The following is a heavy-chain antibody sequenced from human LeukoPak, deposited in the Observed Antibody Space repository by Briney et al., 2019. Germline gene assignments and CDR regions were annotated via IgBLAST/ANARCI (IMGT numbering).Heavy chain of an antibody. J-gene: IGHJ1*01. V-gene: IGHV3-15*01. CDR2: IKSKTDGGTT. Sequence: GGSLRLSCAASGFTFSNAWMSWVRQAPGKGLEWVGRIKSKTDGGTTDYAAPVKGRFTISRDDSKNTLYLQMNSLKTEDTAVYYCTTYCIITSCLRTYFQHWGQGTLVTVSS. CDR1: GFTFSNAW. CDR3: TTYCIITSCLRTYFQH. D-gene: IGHD2-2*01.